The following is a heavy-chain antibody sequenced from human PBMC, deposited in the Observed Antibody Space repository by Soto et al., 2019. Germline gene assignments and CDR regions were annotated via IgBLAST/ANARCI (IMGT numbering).Heavy chain of an antibody. CDR1: GFSFNNNA. D-gene: IGHD7-27*01. CDR2: ISGRGDNT. V-gene: IGHV3-23*01. CDR3: VKGGWGSRSDD. Sequence: EVQVLESGGGLVQPGGSLRLSCAASGFSFNNNAMTWVRQAPGKGLEWVSTISGRGDNTYYADTVKGRFTISRDNSKNTLYPQMYSLRTEDTAEYYCVKGGWGSRSDDWGQGPLVTVSS. J-gene: IGHJ4*02.